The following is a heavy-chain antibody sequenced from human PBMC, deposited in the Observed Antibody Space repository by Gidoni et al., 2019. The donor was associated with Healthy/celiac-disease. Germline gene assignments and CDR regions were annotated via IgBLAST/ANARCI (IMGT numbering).Heavy chain of an antibody. J-gene: IGHJ5*02. Sequence: QVQLVQSGAAVKKPASTVKVSCKASGGTFSSYAISWVRQASGQGLEWMGGIIPIFGTANCAQKFQGRVTIPADETTSTAYMELSSLRSEDTAVYYCARGGGDVEMAFFDDWGQGTLVTVSS. CDR2: IIPIFGTA. V-gene: IGHV1-69*01. CDR1: GGTFSSYA. CDR3: ARGGGDVEMAFFDD. D-gene: IGHD2-21*02.